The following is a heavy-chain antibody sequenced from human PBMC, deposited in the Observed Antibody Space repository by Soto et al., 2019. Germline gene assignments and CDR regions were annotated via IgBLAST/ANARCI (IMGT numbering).Heavy chain of an antibody. CDR2: INAGNGNT. Sequence: ASVKVSCKASGYTFTSYAMHWVRQAPGQRLEWMGWINAGNGNTKYSQKFQGRVTITRDTSASTAYMELSSLRSEDTAVYYCARDPGQLWPSGIDYWGQGTLVTVSS. J-gene: IGHJ4*02. CDR3: ARDPGQLWPSGIDY. D-gene: IGHD5-18*01. CDR1: GYTFTSYA. V-gene: IGHV1-3*01.